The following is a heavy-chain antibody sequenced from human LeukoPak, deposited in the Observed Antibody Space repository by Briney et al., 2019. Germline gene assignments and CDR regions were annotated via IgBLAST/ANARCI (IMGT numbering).Heavy chain of an antibody. CDR2: ISYDGSNK. V-gene: IGHV3-30*18. D-gene: IGHD3-22*01. J-gene: IGHJ4*02. CDR1: GFTFSSYG. CDR3: AKSHSSGYYLPFDY. Sequence: GGSLRLSCAASGFTFSSYGMHWVRQAPGKGLEWVAVISYDGSNKYYADSVKGRFTISRDNSKNTLYLQMNSLRAEDTAVYYCAKSHSSGYYLPFDYWGQGTLVTVSS.